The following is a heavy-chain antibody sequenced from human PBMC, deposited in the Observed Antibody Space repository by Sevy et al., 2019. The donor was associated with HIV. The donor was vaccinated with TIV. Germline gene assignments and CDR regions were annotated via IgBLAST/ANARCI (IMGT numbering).Heavy chain of an antibody. CDR2: IKQDGSVK. J-gene: IGHJ4*02. Sequence: GGSLRLSCAASGFSLNRYWMSWVRQAPGKGREWVANIKQDGSVKYYVDSVKGRFNISRDNARNLLYLQMNSLRAEDTALYYCVRAIAADGSFWGQGTLVTVSS. D-gene: IGHD6-13*01. V-gene: IGHV3-7*01. CDR3: VRAIAADGSF. CDR1: GFSLNRYW.